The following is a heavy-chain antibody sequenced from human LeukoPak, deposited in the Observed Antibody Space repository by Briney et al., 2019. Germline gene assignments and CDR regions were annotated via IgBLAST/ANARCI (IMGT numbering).Heavy chain of an antibody. CDR3: RRGHWDDHA. CDR2: VTQDGSEN. V-gene: IGHV3-7*01. J-gene: IGHJ5*02. Sequence: GGSLRLSWAASGFTFSDFWMSWVRQAPGKGLEWVASVTQDGSENHYVDSAKGRFTISRDNAKNSLYLQMSSLRAEDTAVYWCRRGHWDDHAWGQGTLVTVSS. D-gene: IGHD7-27*01. CDR1: GFTFSDFW.